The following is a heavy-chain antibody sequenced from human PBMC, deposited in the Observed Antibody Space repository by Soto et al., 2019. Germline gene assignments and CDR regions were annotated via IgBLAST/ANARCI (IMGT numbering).Heavy chain of an antibody. CDR2: MNPYSGNT. CDR3: ARDNDYDFWSGHTPYYYMDV. V-gene: IGHV1-8*01. D-gene: IGHD3-3*01. J-gene: IGHJ6*03. CDR1: GHTFNSDD. Sequence: ASVKVSCKASGHTFNSDDISWVRQATGQGLEWMGWMNPYSGNTDYAQTFQGRVTMTRNTSTSTAYMELNSLRAEDTAVYYCARDNDYDFWSGHTPYYYMDVWGKGTTVTVSS.